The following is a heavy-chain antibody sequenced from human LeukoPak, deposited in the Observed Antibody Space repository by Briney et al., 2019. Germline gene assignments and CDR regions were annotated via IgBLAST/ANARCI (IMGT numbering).Heavy chain of an antibody. Sequence: ASVKVSCKTSGYTFINYYMHWVRQAPGQGLEWMGVINPTGGSTVYGQKFQGRATMTRHSSTSTVSMELGSLRSEDTAVYFCARDESSDGLTNYLRYWGQGTLVTVSS. CDR1: GYTFINYY. V-gene: IGHV1-46*01. CDR2: INPTGGST. J-gene: IGHJ4*02. D-gene: IGHD5-24*01. CDR3: ARDESSDGLTNYLRY.